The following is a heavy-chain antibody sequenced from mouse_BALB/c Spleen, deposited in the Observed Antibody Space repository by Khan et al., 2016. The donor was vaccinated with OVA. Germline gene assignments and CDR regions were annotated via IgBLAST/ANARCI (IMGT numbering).Heavy chain of an antibody. CDR2: IWGGGGT. Sequence: QVQLKESGPGLVAPSQSLSITCTVSGFSLSRYNIHWVRQPPGKGLEWLGMIWGGGGTDYNSTLKSRLSISKDNSKSQVFLKMNSLQTDDSAMYLRAKSYYKSDGYYAMDYWGQGTSVTVSS. V-gene: IGHV2-6-4*01. CDR1: GFSLSRYN. CDR3: AKSYYKSDGYYAMDY. J-gene: IGHJ4*01. D-gene: IGHD2-14*01.